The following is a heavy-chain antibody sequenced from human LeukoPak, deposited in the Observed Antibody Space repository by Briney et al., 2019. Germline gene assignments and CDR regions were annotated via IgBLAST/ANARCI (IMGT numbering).Heavy chain of an antibody. CDR1: GFTFSSYS. Sequence: GGSLRLSCAVSGFTFSSYSMNWVRQTPGKGLEGVSYISSSSSTIYYADSVKGRFTISRDNAKNSLHLQMNSLRDEDTAVYYCARDLVMAFDYWGQGTLVTVSS. V-gene: IGHV3-48*02. J-gene: IGHJ4*02. CDR3: ARDLVMAFDY. CDR2: ISSSSSTI. D-gene: IGHD3-16*01.